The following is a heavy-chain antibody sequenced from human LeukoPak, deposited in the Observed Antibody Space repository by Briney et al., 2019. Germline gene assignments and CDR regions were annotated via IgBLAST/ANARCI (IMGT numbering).Heavy chain of an antibody. V-gene: IGHV3-48*01. J-gene: IGHJ3*02. CDR1: GFTFSSYS. Sequence: PGGSLRLSWAASGFTFSSYSRNGVGQAQGRGGEGVSYISSSTNTIYYADSVKGRFTISRDDANNSLYLQMNSLRAEDTAVYYCARDLAGTARAFDIWGQGTMVTVSS. CDR3: ARDLAGTARAFDI. CDR2: ISSSTNTI.